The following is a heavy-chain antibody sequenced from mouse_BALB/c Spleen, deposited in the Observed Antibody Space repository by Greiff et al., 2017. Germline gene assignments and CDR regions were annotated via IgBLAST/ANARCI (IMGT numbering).Heavy chain of an antibody. J-gene: IGHJ2*01. CDR2: ISYSGST. CDR3: ARAGGFDY. CDR1: GYSITSDYA. V-gene: IGHV3-2*02. Sequence: EVQLQQSGPGLVKPSQSLSLTCTVTGYSITSDYAWNWIRQFPGNKLEWWGYISYSGSTSYNPSLKSRISITRDTSKNQFFLQLNSVTTEDTATYYCARAGGFDYWGQGTTLTVSS.